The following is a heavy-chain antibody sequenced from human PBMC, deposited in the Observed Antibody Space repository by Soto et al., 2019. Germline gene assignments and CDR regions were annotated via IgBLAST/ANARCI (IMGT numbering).Heavy chain of an antibody. J-gene: IGHJ3*02. CDR1: GFKFSDYG. D-gene: IGHD3-10*01. CDR2: ISYDGGYK. V-gene: IGHV3-30*18. CDR3: AKDGSLWFGVSDGFDI. Sequence: GGSLRLSCASSGFKFSDYGMYWVRQAPGKGLEWVAVISYDGGYKYYADSVKGRFTISRDNSENTLYLQMNSLRADDTALYYCAKDGSLWFGVSDGFDIWGQGTTVTVSS.